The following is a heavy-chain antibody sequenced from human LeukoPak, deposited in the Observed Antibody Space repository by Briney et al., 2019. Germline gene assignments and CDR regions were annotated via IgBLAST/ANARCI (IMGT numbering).Heavy chain of an antibody. J-gene: IGHJ3*02. CDR1: GFTFSSYS. V-gene: IGHV3-21*01. Sequence: RTGGSLRLSCAASGFTFSSYSMNWVRQAPGKGLEWVSSISSSSSYIYYADSVMGRFTISRDNAKNSLYLQMNSLRAEDTAVYYCARERAGPNDAFDIWGQGTMVTVSS. CDR3: ARERAGPNDAFDI. D-gene: IGHD6-19*01. CDR2: ISSSSSYI.